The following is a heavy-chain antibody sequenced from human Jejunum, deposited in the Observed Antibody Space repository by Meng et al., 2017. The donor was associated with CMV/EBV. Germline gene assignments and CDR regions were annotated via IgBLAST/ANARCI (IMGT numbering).Heavy chain of an antibody. CDR2: FQYDDSNE. CDR3: ARDRGSGSRWYWHFDL. CDR1: FGDYA. D-gene: IGHD6-13*01. J-gene: IGHJ2*01. V-gene: IGHV3-30*04. Sequence: FGDYALHWVRQAPGKGLRWWSVFQYDDSNENYAASVKGRFTISRDNPKNTLYLQMNSLRPEDTAIYYCARDRGSGSRWYWHFDLWGRGTLVTVSS.